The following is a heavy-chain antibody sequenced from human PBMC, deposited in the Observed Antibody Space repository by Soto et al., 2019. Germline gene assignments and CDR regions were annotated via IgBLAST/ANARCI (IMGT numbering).Heavy chain of an antibody. V-gene: IGHV3-33*01. CDR2: IWYDGSNK. CDR3: AREERIQLWLNYFDY. Sequence: GGYLTLSSESSGFSFSRYGMPWVRQPPGKGLEWVAVIWYDGSNKYYADSVKGRFTISRDNSNNTLYLQMNSLRSEATAVYYCAREERIQLWLNYFDYWGKVTLGTV. D-gene: IGHD5-18*01. CDR1: GFSFSRYG. J-gene: IGHJ4*02.